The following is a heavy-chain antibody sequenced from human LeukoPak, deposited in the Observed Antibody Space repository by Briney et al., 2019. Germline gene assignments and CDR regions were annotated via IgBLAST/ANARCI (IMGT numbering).Heavy chain of an antibody. J-gene: IGHJ3*02. V-gene: IGHV4-34*01. CDR2: ITHSGST. CDR1: GGSFSGYY. Sequence: SETLSLTCAVYGGSFSGYYWSWIRQPPGKGLEWIGEITHSGSTNYNPSLKSRVTISVDTSKNQFSLKLSSVTAADTAVYYCARANYYDSSGYSRGAFDIWGQGTMVTVSS. D-gene: IGHD3-22*01. CDR3: ARANYYDSSGYSRGAFDI.